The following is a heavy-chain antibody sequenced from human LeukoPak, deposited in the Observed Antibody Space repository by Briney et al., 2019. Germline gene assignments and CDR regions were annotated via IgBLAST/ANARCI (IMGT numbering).Heavy chain of an antibody. CDR3: AKDHRGAVAFSFDY. Sequence: GGSLRLSCAASGFTFSSYAMSWVRQAPGKGLEWVSAISGSGGSTYYADSVEGRFTISRDNSKNTLYLQMNSLRAEDTAVYYCAKDHRGAVAFSFDYWGQGTLVTVSS. CDR1: GFTFSSYA. V-gene: IGHV3-23*01. D-gene: IGHD3-3*02. J-gene: IGHJ4*02. CDR2: ISGSGGST.